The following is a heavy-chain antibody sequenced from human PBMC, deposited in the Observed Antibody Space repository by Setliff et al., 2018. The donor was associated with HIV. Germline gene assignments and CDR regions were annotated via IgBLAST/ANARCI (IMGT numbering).Heavy chain of an antibody. V-gene: IGHV4-4*02. D-gene: IGHD6-6*01. J-gene: IGHJ4*02. CDR1: GGSISSSYW. Sequence: SETLSLTCAVSGGSISSSYWWSWVRQTPGEGLEWIGEIYHGGSTNYNPSLKSRVTISVDKSKKQISLKLSSVTAADTAVYFCARVPYTNSWGTFDSWGQGTLVTVSS. CDR2: IYHGGST. CDR3: ARVPYTNSWGTFDS.